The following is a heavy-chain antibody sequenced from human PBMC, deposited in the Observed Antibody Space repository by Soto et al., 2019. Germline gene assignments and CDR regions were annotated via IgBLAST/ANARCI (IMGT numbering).Heavy chain of an antibody. CDR1: GYSLSELS. V-gene: IGHV1-24*01. CDR3: ATLPRTIERTPAAIWSFDS. CDR2: LDAEDGET. Sequence: ASVKVSCKVSGYSLSELSIHGVVQSRLKCLEWMGGLDAEDGETIYAQKLQGRGTMTEDTSTDTAYMELSSLTSEDTAMYYCATLPRTIERTPAAIWSFDSWGQGTLVTVSS. J-gene: IGHJ4*02. D-gene: IGHD2-2*01.